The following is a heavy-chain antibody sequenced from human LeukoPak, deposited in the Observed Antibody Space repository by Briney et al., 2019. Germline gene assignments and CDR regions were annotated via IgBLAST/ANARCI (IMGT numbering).Heavy chain of an antibody. CDR1: GGSISSYY. J-gene: IGHJ4*02. CDR2: IYYSGST. D-gene: IGHD5-18*01. Sequence: SETLSLTCTVSGGSISSYYWSWIRRPPGKGLEWIGYIYYSGSTNYNPSLKSRVTISVDTSKNQFSLKLSSVTAADTAVYYCASYTAMVTAGGYFDSWGQGTPLTVSS. V-gene: IGHV4-59*01. CDR3: ASYTAMVTAGGYFDS.